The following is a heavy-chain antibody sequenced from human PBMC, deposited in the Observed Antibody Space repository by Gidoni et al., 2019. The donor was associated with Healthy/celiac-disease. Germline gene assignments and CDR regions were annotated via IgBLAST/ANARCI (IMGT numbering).Heavy chain of an antibody. V-gene: IGHV1-18*01. CDR3: ASLTGTGYFDY. J-gene: IGHJ4*02. CDR2: AYNGNT. Sequence: AYNGNTNYAQKLQGRVTMTTDTSTSTAYMELRSLRSDDTAVYYCASLTGTGYFDYWGQGTLVTVSS. D-gene: IGHD1-20*01.